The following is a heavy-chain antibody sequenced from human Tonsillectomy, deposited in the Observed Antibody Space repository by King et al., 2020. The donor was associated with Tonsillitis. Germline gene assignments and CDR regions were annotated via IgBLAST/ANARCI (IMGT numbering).Heavy chain of an antibody. J-gene: IGHJ4*02. D-gene: IGHD3-22*01. CDR2: ISYEGSNK. CDR3: AKDLYYYDSSGYLDY. Sequence: VQLVESGGGVVQPGRSLRLSCAASGFTFSSYDMHWVRQAPGKGLEWVAVISYEGSNKYYADSVKGRFTISRDNSKKKLYLQMNSLRAEDTAVFYCAKDLYYYDSSGYLDYWGQGTLVTVSS. V-gene: IGHV3-30*18. CDR1: GFTFSSYD.